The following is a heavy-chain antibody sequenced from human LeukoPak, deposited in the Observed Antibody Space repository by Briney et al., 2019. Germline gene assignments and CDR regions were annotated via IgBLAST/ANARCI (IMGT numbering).Heavy chain of an antibody. J-gene: IGHJ4*02. CDR2: ISSSGSTI. V-gene: IGHV3-11*01. CDR1: GFTFSDYY. Sequence: GGSLRLSCAASGFTFSDYYMSWIRQAPGKGLEWASYISSSGSTIYYADSVKGRFTISRDNAKNSLYLQMNSLRAEDTAVYYCASPDSVAGHNFDYWGQGTLVTVSS. D-gene: IGHD6-19*01. CDR3: ASPDSVAGHNFDY.